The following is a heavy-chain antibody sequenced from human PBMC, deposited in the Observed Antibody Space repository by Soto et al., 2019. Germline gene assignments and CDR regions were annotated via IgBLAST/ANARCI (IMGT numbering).Heavy chain of an antibody. D-gene: IGHD5-12*01. Sequence: SETLSLTCTVSGGSISSSSYYWGWIRQPPGKGLEWIGSIYYSGSTYYNPSLKSRVTISVDTSKNQFSLKLSSVTAAATAVYYCARGSGEYSGYAITSFDYWGQGTLVTVSS. J-gene: IGHJ4*02. CDR2: IYYSGST. V-gene: IGHV4-39*01. CDR3: ARGSGEYSGYAITSFDY. CDR1: GGSISSSSYY.